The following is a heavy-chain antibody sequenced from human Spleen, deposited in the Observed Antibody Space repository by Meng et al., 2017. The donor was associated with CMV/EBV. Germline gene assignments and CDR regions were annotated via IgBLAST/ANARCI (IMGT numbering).Heavy chain of an antibody. CDR2: INPNSGGT. V-gene: IGHV1-2*02. CDR3: ARAVEAYYYYGMDV. CDR1: GYSFIAYG. Sequence: ASVKVSCKASGYSFIAYGITWVRQASGQGLEWMGWINPNSGGTNYAQKFQGRVTMTRDTSISTAYMELSRLRSDDTAVYYCARAVEAYYYYGMDVWGQGTTVTVSS. D-gene: IGHD2-15*01. J-gene: IGHJ6*02.